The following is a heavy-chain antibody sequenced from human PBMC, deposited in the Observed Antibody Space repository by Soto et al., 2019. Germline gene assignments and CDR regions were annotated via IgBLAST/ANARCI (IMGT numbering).Heavy chain of an antibody. Sequence: SETLSLTCAVSGGSISSGGYSWSWTRQPPGKGLEWIGYIYHSGSTYYNPSLKSRVTISVDRSKNQFSLKLSSVTAADTAVYYCARDRHTTEGNWFDPWGQGTLVTVSS. CDR3: ARDRHTTEGNWFDP. D-gene: IGHD4-17*01. CDR2: IYHSGST. V-gene: IGHV4-30-2*01. CDR1: GGSISSGGYS. J-gene: IGHJ5*02.